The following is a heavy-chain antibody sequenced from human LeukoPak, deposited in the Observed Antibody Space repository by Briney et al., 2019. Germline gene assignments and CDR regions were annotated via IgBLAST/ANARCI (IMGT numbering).Heavy chain of an antibody. D-gene: IGHD2-21*01. CDR3: AREDAGGDDGNFDY. CDR2: INPNSGGT. CDR1: GYTFTGYY. Sequence: ASVKVSCKASGYTFTGYYMHWVRQAPGQGLEWMGWINPNSGGTNYAQKFQGRVTMTRDTSISTAYMELSRLGSDDTAVYYCAREDAGGDDGNFDYWGQGTLVTVSS. V-gene: IGHV1-2*02. J-gene: IGHJ4*02.